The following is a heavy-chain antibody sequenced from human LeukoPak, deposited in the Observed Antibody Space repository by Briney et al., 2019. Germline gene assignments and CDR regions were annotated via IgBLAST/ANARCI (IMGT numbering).Heavy chain of an antibody. CDR1: GGSFSGYY. V-gene: IGHV4-34*01. CDR2: INHSGST. Sequence: SETLSLTCAVYGGSFSGYYWSWIRQPPGEGLEWIGEINHSGSTNCNPSLKSRVAISVDTSKNQFSLKLSSVTAADTAVYYCARVFYYDSSGYDDYWGQGTLVTVSS. D-gene: IGHD3-22*01. CDR3: ARVFYYDSSGYDDY. J-gene: IGHJ4*02.